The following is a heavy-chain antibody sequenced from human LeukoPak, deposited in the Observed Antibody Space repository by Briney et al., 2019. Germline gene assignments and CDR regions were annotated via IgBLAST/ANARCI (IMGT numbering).Heavy chain of an antibody. Sequence: GGSLRLSCAASGFTFSSYAMHWVRQAPGKGLEWVAVISYDGSNKYYADSVKGRFTISRDNSKNTLYLQMNSLRAEDTAVYYCASVNSRARRSSGWSFDYWGQGTLVTVSS. D-gene: IGHD6-19*01. CDR2: ISYDGSNK. V-gene: IGHV3-30-3*01. CDR1: GFTFSSYA. CDR3: ASVNSRARRSSGWSFDY. J-gene: IGHJ4*02.